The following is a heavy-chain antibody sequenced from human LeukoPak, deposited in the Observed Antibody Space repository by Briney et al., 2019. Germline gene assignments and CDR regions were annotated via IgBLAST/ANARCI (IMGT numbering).Heavy chain of an antibody. CDR1: GFTVSSNY. J-gene: IGHJ3*02. D-gene: IGHD2-15*01. Sequence: PGGSLRLSCAASGFTVSSNYMSWVRQAPGKGLEWVSVIYSGGSTYYADSVKGRFTISRDNSKNTLYLQMNSLRAEDTAVYYCARERRYCSGGSCSSRAFDIWGQGTWSPSLQ. CDR2: IYSGGST. CDR3: ARERRYCSGGSCSSRAFDI. V-gene: IGHV3-53*01.